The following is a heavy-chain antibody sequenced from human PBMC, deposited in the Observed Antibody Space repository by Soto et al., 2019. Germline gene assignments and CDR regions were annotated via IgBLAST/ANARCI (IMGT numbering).Heavy chain of an antibody. Sequence: VLLQESGPGLLRPSETLSLTCTVSDDSFRGADYYWSWIRQPLGKGPEWIGCTYYNGDTKYNAALKGPVTMSVDTSRNQFSLRLSSVTAADTAVYFCARGPGYIDGWRTFDFWVRGSLVSVST. J-gene: IGHJ4*02. V-gene: IGHV4-30-4*02. CDR2: TYYNGDT. CDR1: DDSFRGADYY. CDR3: ARGPGYIDGWRTFDF. D-gene: IGHD6-19*01.